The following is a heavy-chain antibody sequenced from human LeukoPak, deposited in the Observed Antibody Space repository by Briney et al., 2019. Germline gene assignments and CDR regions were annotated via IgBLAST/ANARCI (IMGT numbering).Heavy chain of an antibody. Sequence: GGSLRLSCAASGFTFSRYWMHWVRQAPGKGLVWVSRIKSDGSSTHYADSVKGRFTISRDNAKNTLYLQMNSLRAEDTAMYYCARAGGYTDSDFDYWGQGTLVTVSS. CDR1: GFTFSRYW. CDR3: ARAGGYTDSDFDY. J-gene: IGHJ4*02. V-gene: IGHV3-74*01. CDR2: IKSDGSST. D-gene: IGHD6-13*01.